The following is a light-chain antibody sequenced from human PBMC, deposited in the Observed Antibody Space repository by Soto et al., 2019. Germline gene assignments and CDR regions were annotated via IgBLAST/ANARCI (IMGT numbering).Light chain of an antibody. Sequence: DIQMTQSPSSLSASVGDRVTITCQASQDISNYLNWYQQKPGKAPKLLIYDASNLETGVPSRFSGSGSGTDFTFTISSLQPEDIATYYCQQKTFGQGTKVEIK. CDR2: DAS. V-gene: IGKV1-33*01. CDR1: QDISNY. J-gene: IGKJ1*01. CDR3: QQKT.